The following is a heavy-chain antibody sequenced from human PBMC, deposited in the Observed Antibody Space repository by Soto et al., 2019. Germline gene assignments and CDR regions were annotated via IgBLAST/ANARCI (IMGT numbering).Heavy chain of an antibody. CDR3: ARDRDYDYTRNWFDP. V-gene: IGHV3-21*04. CDR2: IRGSSSPGYI. Sequence: GGSLRLSCAASGFTFSNYNMNWVRQAPGKGLEWVSSIRGSSSPGYIFYTDSVKGRFTISRDNAKNSLYLQMNSVRAEDTAVYYCARDRDYDYTRNWFDPWGQGTLVTVSS. D-gene: IGHD3-16*01. J-gene: IGHJ5*02. CDR1: GFTFSNYN.